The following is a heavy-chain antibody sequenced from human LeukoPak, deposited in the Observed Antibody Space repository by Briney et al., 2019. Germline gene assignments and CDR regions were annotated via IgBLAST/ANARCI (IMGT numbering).Heavy chain of an antibody. CDR2: ISGSGGST. D-gene: IGHD6-13*01. CDR3: AKEMGSSWRKTAFDY. Sequence: PGGSLRLSCAASGFTFSSYAMSWVRQAPGKGLEWVSAISGSGGSTYYADSVKGRFTISRDNSKNTLYLQMSSLRAEDTAVYYCAKEMGSSWRKTAFDYWGQGTLVTVSS. V-gene: IGHV3-23*01. J-gene: IGHJ4*02. CDR1: GFTFSSYA.